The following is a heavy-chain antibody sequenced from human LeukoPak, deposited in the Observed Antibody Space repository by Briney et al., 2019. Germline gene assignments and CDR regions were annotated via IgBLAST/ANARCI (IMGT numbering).Heavy chain of an antibody. V-gene: IGHV1-2*02. J-gene: IGHJ4*02. CDR3: ARQHWPDKFVDF. CDR2: IDPNSAGTNT. D-gene: IGHD1-1*01. Sequence: GASVKVSCKGSGNTFSGSYVHWVRQAPDQGLEWMGWIDPNSAGTNTNYAQKFQDRVTFTRDGSVSAAYMELSRLTTDDTAVYYCARQHWPDKFVDFWGQGTLVTVSS. CDR1: GNTFSGSY.